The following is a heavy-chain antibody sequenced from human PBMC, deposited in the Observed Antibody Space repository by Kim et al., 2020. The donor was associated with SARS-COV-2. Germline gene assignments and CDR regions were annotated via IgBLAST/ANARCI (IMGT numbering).Heavy chain of an antibody. J-gene: IGHJ6*04. D-gene: IGHD3-10*01. V-gene: IGHV3-13*04. CDR3: ARALVVRGVIRSYYYNGMDV. CDR2: IGTAGDT. Sequence: GGSLRLSCAASGFTFSSYDMHWVRQATGKGLEWVSAIGTAGDTYYPGSVKGRFTISRENAKNSLYLQMNSLRAGDTTVYYCARALVVRGVIRSYYYNGMDVWGEGTTVTDSP. CDR1: GFTFSSYD.